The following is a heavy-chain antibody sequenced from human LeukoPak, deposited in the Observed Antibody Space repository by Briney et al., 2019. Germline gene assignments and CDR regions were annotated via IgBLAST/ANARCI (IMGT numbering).Heavy chain of an antibody. CDR1: GFTFDDYA. V-gene: IGHV3-9*01. CDR2: IGWNSGGI. J-gene: IGHJ4*02. Sequence: GGSLRLSCAASGFTFDDYAMHWVRQAPGKGLEWVSGIGWNSGGIVYADSVKGRFTISRDNAKNSLYLQMNSLGAEDTALYYCVKVTAAGFVDHWGQGTLVTVSS. CDR3: VKVTAAGFVDH. D-gene: IGHD6-13*01.